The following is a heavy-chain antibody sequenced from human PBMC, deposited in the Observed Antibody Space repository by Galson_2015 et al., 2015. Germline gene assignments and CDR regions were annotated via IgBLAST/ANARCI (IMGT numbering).Heavy chain of an antibody. V-gene: IGHV3-23*01. Sequence: SLRLSCAVSGFTFSSYAMGWVRQAPGTGLEGVSSIGDSGANTKYADSVKGRFTISRDNSKNTLYLQMNSLRGDDAAVYYCVKGGPYCSGGNCHGVFDSWGQGTLVTVSS. CDR3: VKGGPYCSGGNCHGVFDS. CDR1: GFTFSSYA. CDR2: IGDSGANT. D-gene: IGHD2-15*01. J-gene: IGHJ4*02.